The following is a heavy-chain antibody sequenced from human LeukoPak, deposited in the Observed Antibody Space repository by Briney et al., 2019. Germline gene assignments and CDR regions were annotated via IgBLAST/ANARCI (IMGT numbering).Heavy chain of an antibody. CDR3: AKARRDSGAYHNAFDV. CDR1: GFTLSTYA. V-gene: IGHV3-23*01. J-gene: IGHJ3*01. Sequence: GESLRLSCAASGFTLSTYAMNWVRQAPGKGLEWVSCISAGNTYYAVSVKGRFTISRDDSNNTLYLQLNSLRAEDTAIYYCAKARRDSGAYHNAFDVWGQGTLVTVSS. D-gene: IGHD1-26*01. CDR2: ISAGNT.